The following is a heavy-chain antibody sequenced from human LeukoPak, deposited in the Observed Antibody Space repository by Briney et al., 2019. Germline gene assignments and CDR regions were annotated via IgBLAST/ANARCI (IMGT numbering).Heavy chain of an antibody. CDR2: ISHSGGRT. V-gene: IGHV3-23*01. CDR3: AKDSTYYYGSGSYFAY. D-gene: IGHD3-10*01. J-gene: IGHJ4*02. CDR1: GFTFSNYA. Sequence: GGSLRLSCAASGFTFSNYAMSWVRQAPGNGLEWVSGISHSGGRTDYADSVKGRFTISRDNSKNTLSLQMTSLRVEDTALYYCAKDSTYYYGSGSYFAYWGQGTQVTVSS.